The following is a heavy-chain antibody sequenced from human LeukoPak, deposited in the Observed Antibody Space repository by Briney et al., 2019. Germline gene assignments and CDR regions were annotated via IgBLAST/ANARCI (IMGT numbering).Heavy chain of an antibody. CDR3: ARDYRPADDAFDI. J-gene: IGHJ3*02. Sequence: SETLSLTCTVSGASISSSTDYWGWIRQPPGKGLEWIANIYYSGSTNYNPSLKSRVTISVDTSKNQFSLKLSSVTAADTAVYYCARDYRPADDAFDIWGQGTMVTVSS. D-gene: IGHD1-14*01. CDR1: GASISSSTDY. V-gene: IGHV4-39*07. CDR2: IYYSGST.